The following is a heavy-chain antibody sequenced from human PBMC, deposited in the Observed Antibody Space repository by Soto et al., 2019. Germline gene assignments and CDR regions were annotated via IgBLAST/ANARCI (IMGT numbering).Heavy chain of an antibody. V-gene: IGHV3-21*01. CDR3: ARESSGWTDY. CDR1: GFTFSSYA. J-gene: IGHJ4*02. Sequence: GSLRLSCAASGFTFSSYAMNWVRQAPEKGLEWVSSISSSSRYIKYADSVKGRFTSSRDNAKNSLYLQMSSLWSEDTAVYYCARESSGWTDYWGQGTLVTVSS. CDR2: ISSSSRYI. D-gene: IGHD6-19*01.